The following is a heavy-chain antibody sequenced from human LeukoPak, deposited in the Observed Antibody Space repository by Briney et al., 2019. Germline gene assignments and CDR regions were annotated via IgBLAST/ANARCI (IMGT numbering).Heavy chain of an antibody. Sequence: GSLRLSCAASGFTFSSYAMSWVRQAPGQGLEWIGEISLSGQTNFNPSLNGRVTMSLDESRNQLSLKLTSVTAADTAIYYCSRESGAFCPFGYWGQGTLVIVPP. CDR1: GFTFSSYAM. CDR3: SRESGAFCPFGY. D-gene: IGHD1-26*01. CDR2: ISLSGQT. V-gene: IGHV4-4*02. J-gene: IGHJ4*02.